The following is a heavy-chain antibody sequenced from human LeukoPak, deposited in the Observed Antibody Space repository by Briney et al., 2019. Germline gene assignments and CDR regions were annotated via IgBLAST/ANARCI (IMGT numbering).Heavy chain of an antibody. CDR1: GGSFSGYY. Sequence: PSETLSLTCAVYGGSFSGYYWSWIRQPPGKGLEWIGEINHSGSTNYNPSLKSRVTISVDTSKNQFSLKLSSVTAADAAVYYCARGPPSYGDYTDFDCWGQGTLVTVSS. CDR2: INHSGST. D-gene: IGHD4-17*01. J-gene: IGHJ4*02. V-gene: IGHV4-34*01. CDR3: ARGPPSYGDYTDFDC.